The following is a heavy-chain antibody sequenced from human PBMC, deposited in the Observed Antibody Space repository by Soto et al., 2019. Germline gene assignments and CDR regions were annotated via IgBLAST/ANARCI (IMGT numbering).Heavy chain of an antibody. D-gene: IGHD6-6*01. V-gene: IGHV3-74*03. CDR3: PRGNSRPEH. Sequence: EVQLVESGGGLVQPGGSLRLSCAASGFTFRTAWMYWVRQAPGKGLVWVSRINDDGSTTTYADSVKGQFTISKDNAKNTLFMQMDSLRAEDTGVYYCPRGNSRPEHWGQGPKVTVSS. CDR1: GFTFRTAW. J-gene: IGHJ1*01. CDR2: INDDGSTT.